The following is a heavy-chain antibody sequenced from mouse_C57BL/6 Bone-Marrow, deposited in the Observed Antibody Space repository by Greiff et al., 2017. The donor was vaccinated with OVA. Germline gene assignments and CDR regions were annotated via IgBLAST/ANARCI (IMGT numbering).Heavy chain of an antibody. CDR2: INPSTGGT. V-gene: IGHV1-42*01. CDR3: ARRVFFDY. J-gene: IGHJ2*01. CDR1: GYSFTGYY. Sequence: EVQLQQSGPELVKPGASVKISCKASGYSFTGYYMNWVKQSPEKSLEWIGEINPSTGGTTYNQKFKAKATLTVDKSSSTAYMQLKSLTSEDSAVYYCARRVFFDYWGQGTTLTVSS.